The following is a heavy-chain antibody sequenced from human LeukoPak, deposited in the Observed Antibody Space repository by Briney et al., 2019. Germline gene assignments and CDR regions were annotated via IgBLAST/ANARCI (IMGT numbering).Heavy chain of an antibody. J-gene: IGHJ4*02. CDR2: INPNSGGT. D-gene: IGHD3-22*01. CDR1: GYTFTDYY. V-gene: IGHV1-2*02. CDR3: APTLNYYDSSGYSSTFDY. Sequence: ASVTVSCKASGYTFTDYYMHWVRQAPGQGLEWMGWINPNSGGTNYAQKFQGRVTMTRDTAISTAFMELSSLRSDDTAVYYCAPTLNYYDSSGYSSTFDYWGQGALVTVSS.